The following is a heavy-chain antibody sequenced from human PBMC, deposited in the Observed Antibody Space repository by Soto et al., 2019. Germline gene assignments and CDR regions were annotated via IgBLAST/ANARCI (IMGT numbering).Heavy chain of an antibody. J-gene: IGHJ5*02. CDR1: GFTFSSYA. CDR2: ISGSGVST. Sequence: GGSLRLSCAASGFTFSSYAMSWVRQAPGKGLEWVSAISGSGVSTYYADSVKGRFTISRDNSKNTMYLQMNSLRVEDTAVYYGAKELLDGSGSDYNFHASWGQGTLVTVSS. D-gene: IGHD3-10*01. CDR3: AKELLDGSGSDYNFHAS. V-gene: IGHV3-23*01.